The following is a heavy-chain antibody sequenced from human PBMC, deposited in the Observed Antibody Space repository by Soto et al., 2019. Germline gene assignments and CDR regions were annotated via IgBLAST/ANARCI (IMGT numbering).Heavy chain of an antibody. V-gene: IGHV4-34*01. D-gene: IGHD3-10*01. CDR2: INHSGGI. CDR1: GGSSTDNH. J-gene: IGHJ6*02. Sequence: SETLSLTCAVYGGSSTDNHWTWIRQSPGKGLEWIGKINHSGGISSNPSLTSRVTISIDTSKNKFFLKLKSVTAADTAVYYCATGGGYYYYAMDVWGQGTMVTVSS. CDR3: ATGGGYYYYAMDV.